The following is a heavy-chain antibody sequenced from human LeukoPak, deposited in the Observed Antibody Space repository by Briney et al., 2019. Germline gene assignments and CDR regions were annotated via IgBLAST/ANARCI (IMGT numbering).Heavy chain of an antibody. J-gene: IGHJ3*02. D-gene: IGHD3-3*01. Sequence: SETLSLTCTVSGGSISSGDYYWSWIRQPPGKGLEWIGYIYYSGSTYYNPSLKSRVTISVDTSKNQFSLKLSSVTAADTAGYYCARVHSDFWSGYSPADAFDIWGQGTMVTVSS. CDR1: GGSISSGDYY. CDR3: ARVHSDFWSGYSPADAFDI. V-gene: IGHV4-30-4*01. CDR2: IYYSGST.